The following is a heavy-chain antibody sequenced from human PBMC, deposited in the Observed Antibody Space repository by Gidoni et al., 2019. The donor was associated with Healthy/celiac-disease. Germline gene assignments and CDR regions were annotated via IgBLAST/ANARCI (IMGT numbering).Heavy chain of an antibody. J-gene: IGHJ4*02. CDR3: ARGRGYCSSTSCYGRTITGKMPFDY. Sequence: QVQLQQWGAGLLKPSETLSLTCAVYGGSFSGYYWSWIRQPPGKGLEWIGEINHSGSTNYNPSLKSRVTISVDTSKNQFSLKLSSVTAADTAVYYCARGRGYCSSTSCYGRTITGKMPFDYWGQGTLVTVSS. CDR2: INHSGST. V-gene: IGHV4-34*01. D-gene: IGHD2-2*01. CDR1: GGSFSGYY.